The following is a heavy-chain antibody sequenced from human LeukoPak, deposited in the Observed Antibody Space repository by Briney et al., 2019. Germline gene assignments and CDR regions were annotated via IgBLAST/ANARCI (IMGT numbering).Heavy chain of an antibody. CDR2: ISSSSSYI. J-gene: IGHJ5*02. D-gene: IGHD3-10*01. CDR3: ARDLISAPLGFGEPYLP. V-gene: IGHV3-21*01. CDR1: GFTFSSYS. Sequence: GGSLRLSCAASGFTFSSYSMNWVRQAPGKGLEWVSSISSSSSYIYYADSVKGRFTISRDNAKNSLYLQMNSLRAEDTAVYYCARDLISAPLGFGEPYLPWGQGTLVTVSS.